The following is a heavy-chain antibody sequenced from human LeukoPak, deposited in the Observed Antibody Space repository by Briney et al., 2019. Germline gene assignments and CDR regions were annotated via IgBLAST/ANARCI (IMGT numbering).Heavy chain of an antibody. V-gene: IGHV3-23*01. CDR2: FGGYGGST. Sequence: GGSLRLSCVGSGFTSIAYAMSWVRQAPGKGLEWVSTFGGYGGSTYYADSVKGRFTISRDNSKNTLYLQMNSLRAEDTAVYYCAKDTSAYYYDDAFDIWGQGTMVTVSS. D-gene: IGHD3-22*01. CDR3: AKDTSAYYYDDAFDI. J-gene: IGHJ3*02. CDR1: GFTSIAYA.